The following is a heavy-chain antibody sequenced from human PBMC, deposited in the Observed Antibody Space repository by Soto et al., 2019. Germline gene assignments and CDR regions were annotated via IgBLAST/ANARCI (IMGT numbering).Heavy chain of an antibody. CDR2: IKSKTDGGTT. V-gene: IGHV3-15*01. J-gene: IGHJ3*02. CDR3: TTDLTTDAFDI. Sequence: EVQLVESGGGLVKPGGSLRLSCAASGFTFSNAWMSWVPQAPGKGLEWVGRIKSKTDGGTTDYAAPVKGSFTISRDDSKNTLYLQMNSLKTEDTAVYYCTTDLTTDAFDIWGQGTMVTVAS. D-gene: IGHD1-1*01. CDR1: GFTFSNAW.